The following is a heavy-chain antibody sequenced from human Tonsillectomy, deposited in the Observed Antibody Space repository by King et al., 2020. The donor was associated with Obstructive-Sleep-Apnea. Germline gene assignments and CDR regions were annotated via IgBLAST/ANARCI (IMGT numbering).Heavy chain of an antibody. CDR3: ARDHYDSSGYGYFDY. V-gene: IGHV3-30*04. J-gene: IGHJ4*02. D-gene: IGHD3-22*01. Sequence: VQLVESGGGVVQPGRSLRLSCAASGFTFSSYAMHWVRQAPGKGLEWVAVISYDGSNKYYADSVKGRFTISRDNSKNTLSLQMNSLRAEDTAVYYCARDHYDSSGYGYFDYWGQGTLVTVSS. CDR2: ISYDGSNK. CDR1: GFTFSSYA.